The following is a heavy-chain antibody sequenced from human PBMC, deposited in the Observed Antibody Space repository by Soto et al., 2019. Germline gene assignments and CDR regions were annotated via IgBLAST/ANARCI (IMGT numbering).Heavy chain of an antibody. J-gene: IGHJ4*02. CDR2: IYYSGST. V-gene: IGHV4-39*07. CDR1: DASITSASYF. D-gene: IGHD3-9*01. Sequence: SETLSLTCTVSDASITSASYFWDWIRQPPGKGLEWIGSIYYSGSTYNNPSLKSRVTISVDTSKNQFSLKLSSVTAADTAVYYCARDSYDILTGYSYYFDYWGQGTLVTVSS. CDR3: ARDSYDILTGYSYYFDY.